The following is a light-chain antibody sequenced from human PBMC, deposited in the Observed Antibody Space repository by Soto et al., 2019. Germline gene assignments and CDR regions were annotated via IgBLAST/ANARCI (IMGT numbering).Light chain of an antibody. CDR3: AAWDDSLSGPGV. CDR1: SSNIGSNY. J-gene: IGLJ3*02. Sequence: QSVLTQLPSASGTPGQRVTISCSGSSSNIGSNYVYWYQQLPGTAPKLLIYRNNQRPSGVPDRFSGSKSGTSASLAISGLRSEDEADYYCAAWDDSLSGPGVFGGGTKLTVL. CDR2: RNN. V-gene: IGLV1-47*01.